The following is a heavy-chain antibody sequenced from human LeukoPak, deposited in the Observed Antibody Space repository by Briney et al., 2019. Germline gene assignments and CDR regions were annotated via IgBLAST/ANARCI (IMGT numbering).Heavy chain of an antibody. CDR1: GFTFSNYA. J-gene: IGHJ4*02. CDR2: MSGTSGST. CDR3: AKDVERSGYYLFDY. V-gene: IGHV3-23*01. Sequence: PGGSLRLSCGASGFTFSNYAMSWVRQAPGKGPEWVSAMSGTSGSTWYADSVKGRFTISRDNSKNTLYLQMNSLGAEDTAVYYCAKDVERSGYYLFDYWGQGTLVTVSS. D-gene: IGHD3-22*01.